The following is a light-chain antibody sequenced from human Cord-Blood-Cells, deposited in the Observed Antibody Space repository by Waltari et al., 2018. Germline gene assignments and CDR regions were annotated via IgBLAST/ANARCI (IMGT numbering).Light chain of an antibody. V-gene: IGKV3-20*01. CDR3: QQYGSSPT. Sequence: EIVLTQSPGTLSLSPGESATLSCRASQSGSSSYLAWYQQKPGQAPRLLIYGASSRATGIPDRFSGSGSGTDFTLTISRLEPEDVAVYYCQQYGSSPTFGPGTKVDIK. J-gene: IGKJ3*01. CDR2: GAS. CDR1: QSGSSSY.